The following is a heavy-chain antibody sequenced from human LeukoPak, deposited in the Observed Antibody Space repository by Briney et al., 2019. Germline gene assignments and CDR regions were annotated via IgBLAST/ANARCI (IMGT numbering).Heavy chain of an antibody. CDR2: IIPIFGTA. D-gene: IGHD4-11*01. V-gene: IGHV1-69*06. Sequence: SVKVSCKASRDTFSSYAISWLRQAPGQGLEWMGGIIPIFGTANYAQKFQGRVTITADKSTSTAYMELSSLRSEDTAVYYRARDRGTVTHNWFDPWGQGTLVTVSS. CDR3: ARDRGTVTHNWFDP. CDR1: RDTFSSYA. J-gene: IGHJ5*02.